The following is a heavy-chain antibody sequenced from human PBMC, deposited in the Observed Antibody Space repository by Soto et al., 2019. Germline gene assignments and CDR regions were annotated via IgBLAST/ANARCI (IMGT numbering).Heavy chain of an antibody. CDR1: GGSINTFY. Sequence: PSEPLSLTSTVSGGSINTFYWSWVRQPAGKGLEWIGRIFSSGSTSFNPSLEGRVAMSVDTSKNHFSLNLSSVTAADMAVYYCAREGSYSAYNFAHWIQLWSFDLWGQGALVTV. D-gene: IGHD5-12*01. J-gene: IGHJ4*02. CDR3: AREGSYSAYNFAHWIQLWSFDL. V-gene: IGHV4-4*07. CDR2: IFSSGST.